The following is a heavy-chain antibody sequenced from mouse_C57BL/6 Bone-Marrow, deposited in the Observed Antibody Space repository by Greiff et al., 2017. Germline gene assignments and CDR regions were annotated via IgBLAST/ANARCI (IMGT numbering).Heavy chain of an antibody. CDR3: ARPSPLPCAY. V-gene: IGHV5-17*01. Sequence: EVQLVESGGGLVKPGGSLKLSCAASGFTFSDYGMHWVRQAPEKGLEWVAYISSGSSTIYYADTVKGRFTISRDNAKNTLFLQRTSLRSEDTAMYYGARPSPLPCAYWGQGTLGTVSA. CDR1: GFTFSDYG. J-gene: IGHJ3*01. CDR2: ISSGSSTI.